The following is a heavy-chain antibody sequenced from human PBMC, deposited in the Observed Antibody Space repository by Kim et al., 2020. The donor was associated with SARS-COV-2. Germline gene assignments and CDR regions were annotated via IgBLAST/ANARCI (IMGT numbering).Heavy chain of an antibody. Sequence: SVKVSCKASGGTFSSYAISWVRQAPGQGLEWMGRIIPILGIANYAQKFQGRVTITADKSTSTAYMELSSLRSEDTAVYYCARNTAGGSCDYWGQGTLVTVSS. V-gene: IGHV1-69*04. CDR2: IIPILGIA. CDR3: ARNTAGGSCDY. D-gene: IGHD2-15*01. CDR1: GGTFSSYA. J-gene: IGHJ4*02.